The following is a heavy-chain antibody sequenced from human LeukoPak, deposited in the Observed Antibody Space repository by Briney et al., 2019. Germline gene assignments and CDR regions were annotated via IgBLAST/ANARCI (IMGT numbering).Heavy chain of an antibody. CDR3: GMRVELRYFPGLSNFDY. Sequence: GGSLRLSCAAWLLNFHCYWRSWVRQAPGKGLEWVANIKQDGSEKYHVDSVKGRFTISRDNAKNSLYLQMNSPRSEALCVQYRGMRVELRYFPGLSNFDYWGQGTLVTVSS. J-gene: IGHJ4*02. D-gene: IGHD3-9*01. V-gene: IGHV3-7*01. CDR2: IKQDGSEK. CDR1: LLNFHCYW.